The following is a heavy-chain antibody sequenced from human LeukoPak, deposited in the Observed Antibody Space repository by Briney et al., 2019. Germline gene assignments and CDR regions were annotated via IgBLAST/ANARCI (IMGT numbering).Heavy chain of an antibody. CDR3: ARSAGFGELLRFDP. D-gene: IGHD3-10*01. J-gene: IGHJ5*02. Sequence: SETLSLTCTVSGGSISSYYWSWIRQPAGKGLEWIGRIYTSGSTNYNPSLKSRVTMSVDTSKNQFSLKLSSVTAADTAVYYCARSAGFGELLRFDPWGQGTLVTVSS. CDR2: IYTSGST. CDR1: GGSISSYY. V-gene: IGHV4-4*07.